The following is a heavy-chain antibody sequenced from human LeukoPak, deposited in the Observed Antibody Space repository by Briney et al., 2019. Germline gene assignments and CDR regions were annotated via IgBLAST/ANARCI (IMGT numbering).Heavy chain of an antibody. D-gene: IGHD1-26*01. V-gene: IGHV3-53*01. CDR3: ARNNPIVGSARSFDI. CDR1: GFTVSGDY. Sequence: PGGSLRLSCAASGFTVSGDYMTWVRQAPGKGLEWVSVTYSGGTTYYADSVKGRFIISRDNSKNTLYLQMNSLRAEDTAVYYCARNNPIVGSARSFDIWGQGTMVTVSS. CDR2: TYSGGTT. J-gene: IGHJ3*02.